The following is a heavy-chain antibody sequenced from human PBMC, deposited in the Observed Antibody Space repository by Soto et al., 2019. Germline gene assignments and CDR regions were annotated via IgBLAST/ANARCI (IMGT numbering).Heavy chain of an antibody. CDR2: ISSSSTI. V-gene: IGHV3-48*02. J-gene: IGHJ6*02. Sequence: PGGSLRLSCAASGFTFSSYSMNWVRQAPGKGLEWVSYISSSSTIYYADSVKGRFTISRDNAKNSLYLQMNSLRDEDTAVYYCARLVVGYYYYGMDVWGQGTTVTVSS. CDR1: GFTFSSYS. D-gene: IGHD3-22*01. CDR3: ARLVVGYYYYGMDV.